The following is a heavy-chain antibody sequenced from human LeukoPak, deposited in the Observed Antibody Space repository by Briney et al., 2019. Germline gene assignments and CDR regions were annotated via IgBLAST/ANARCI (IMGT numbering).Heavy chain of an antibody. D-gene: IGHD6-13*01. CDR2: ISYDGSRK. J-gene: IGHJ4*02. CDR3: ATAPLYSSSWYFRGYFDD. CDR1: GFTFRNFA. Sequence: GKSLRLSCAASGFTFRNFAMHWGRQAPGKGLEWVAVISYDGSRKDYADSAKGRFTISRDNSKNALYLEMNSLTTEVTAVYYCATAPLYSSSWYFRGYFDDWGQGTLVTVSS. V-gene: IGHV3-30*04.